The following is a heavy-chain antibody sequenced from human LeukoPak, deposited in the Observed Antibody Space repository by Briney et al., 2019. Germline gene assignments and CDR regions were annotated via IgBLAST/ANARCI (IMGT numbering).Heavy chain of an antibody. CDR2: IYYSGST. Sequence: PSETLSLTCTVSGGSISSHYWSWIRQPPGKGLEWIGYIYYSGSTNYNPSLKSRVTISVDTSKNQFSLKLSSVTAADTAVYYCARGGLGYCSSTSCYAYYYYYMDVWGKGTTVTVSS. D-gene: IGHD2-2*01. V-gene: IGHV4-59*11. J-gene: IGHJ6*03. CDR3: ARGGLGYCSSTSCYAYYYYYMDV. CDR1: GGSISSHY.